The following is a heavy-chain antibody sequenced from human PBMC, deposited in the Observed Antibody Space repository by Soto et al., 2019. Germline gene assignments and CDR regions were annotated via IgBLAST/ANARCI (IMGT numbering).Heavy chain of an antibody. CDR1: GLTFGDYA. CDR2: INYNGENT. V-gene: IGHV3-23*01. Sequence: EVQLLESGGGLMQRGGSLRLSCAASGLTFGDYALSWVRLAPGKGLEWVSAINYNGENTFYLDSVRGRFTISRDNSRDTLFLQMNNLRDEDTAVYYCAKSGNGWWRGLDSWGQGTLVTVSS. J-gene: IGHJ5*01. D-gene: IGHD6-19*01. CDR3: AKSGNGWWRGLDS.